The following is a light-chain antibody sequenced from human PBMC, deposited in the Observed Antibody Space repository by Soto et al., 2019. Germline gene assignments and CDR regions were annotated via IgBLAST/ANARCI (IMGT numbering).Light chain of an antibody. Sequence: EIVMTQSPVTLSLSPGERATLSCRAGESVSSNLAWYQQKPGQAPRLLIYGASTRATGVPDRFSGSGSGTDFTLTISRLEPEDFAVYYCQQYGSWTFGQGTKVDIK. J-gene: IGKJ1*01. CDR1: ESVSSN. V-gene: IGKV3-20*01. CDR3: QQYGSWT. CDR2: GAS.